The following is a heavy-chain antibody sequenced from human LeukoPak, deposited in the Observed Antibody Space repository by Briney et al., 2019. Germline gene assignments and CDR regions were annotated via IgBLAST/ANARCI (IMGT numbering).Heavy chain of an antibody. V-gene: IGHV1-2*02. CDR3: ARDVNDNIGSSDY. CDR2: INPNSGGT. Sequence: GSVKVSCKASGYTFTGYYMHWVRQPPGQGLEWMGWINPNSGGTNYAQKFQGRVTLTRDTSTSTAYMELRSLRSDDTAVYYCARDVNDNIGSSDYWGQGTLVTVSS. J-gene: IGHJ4*02. CDR1: GYTFTGYY. D-gene: IGHD3-22*01.